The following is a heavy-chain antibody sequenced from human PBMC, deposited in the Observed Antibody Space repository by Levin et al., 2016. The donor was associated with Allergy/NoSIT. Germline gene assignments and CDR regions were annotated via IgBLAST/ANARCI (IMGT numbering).Heavy chain of an antibody. D-gene: IGHD5-24*01. J-gene: IGHJ4*02. CDR1: GYTFRSYI. Sequence: ASVKVSCKASGYTFRSYIISWVRQAPGQGLEWMGCIRPHNGQTNSTQKFQHRVTMTADTSTSIVYMELRNLTPDDTAVYYCARRQYNSDYWGQGALVIVSS. V-gene: IGHV1-18*01. CDR3: ARRQYNSDY. CDR2: IRPHNGQT.